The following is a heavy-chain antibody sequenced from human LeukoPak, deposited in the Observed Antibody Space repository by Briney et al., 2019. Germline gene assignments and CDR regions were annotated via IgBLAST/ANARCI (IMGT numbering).Heavy chain of an antibody. CDR3: ARHFGYKRFDY. CDR2: IYYSGSS. Sequence: NTSETLSLTCTVSRGSVSTGSYQWGWIRQPPGEGLEWIGNIYYSGSSDYNPSLKSRVTISVDTSKDQFSLKLTSVTAADTAVYYCARHFGYKRFDYWGQGALVTVSS. CDR1: RGSVSTGSYQ. D-gene: IGHD5-24*01. V-gene: IGHV4-39*01. J-gene: IGHJ4*02.